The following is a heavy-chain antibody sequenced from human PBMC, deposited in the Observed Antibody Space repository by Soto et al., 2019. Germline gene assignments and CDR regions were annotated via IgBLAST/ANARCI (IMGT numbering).Heavy chain of an antibody. Sequence: PGGSLRLSCVGSGFTFIGYSMAWVRQAPGRGLEWVASISSRSTNIDYADSVKGRFTISRDNAKNLVSLQMSSLRGEDTALYYCAKFTEPGYSSIWYYFEYWGQGTPVTV. CDR1: GFTFIGYS. D-gene: IGHD6-19*01. CDR2: ISSRSTNI. V-gene: IGHV3-21*06. CDR3: AKFTEPGYSSIWYYFEY. J-gene: IGHJ4*02.